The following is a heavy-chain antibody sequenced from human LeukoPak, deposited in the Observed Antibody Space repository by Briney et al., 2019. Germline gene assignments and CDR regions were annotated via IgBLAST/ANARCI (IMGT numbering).Heavy chain of an antibody. CDR3: VTPIFGVVI. CDR2: IIPILGIA. J-gene: IGHJ4*02. CDR1: GGTSSSYA. D-gene: IGHD3-3*01. V-gene: IGHV1-69*04. Sequence: SVKVSCKASGGTSSSYAISWVRQAPGQGLEWMGRIIPILGIANYAQKFQGRVTITADKSTSTAYMELSSLRSEDTAVYYCVTPIFGVVIWGQGTLVTVSS.